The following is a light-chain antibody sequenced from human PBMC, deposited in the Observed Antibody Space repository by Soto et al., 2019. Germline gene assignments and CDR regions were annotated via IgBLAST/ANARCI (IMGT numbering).Light chain of an antibody. CDR1: QSLLHSNGYNY. CDR2: LGS. CDR3: MQALQTPFT. J-gene: IGKJ4*01. Sequence: DIVMTQSPLSLPVTPGEPASISCRSSQSLLHSNGYNYLDWYLQKPGQSPQLLIYLGSNRSSGVPDRFSGSGSGKDFTLKISRVEDEDVGVYYCMQALQTPFTFGGGTKVDI. V-gene: IGKV2-28*01.